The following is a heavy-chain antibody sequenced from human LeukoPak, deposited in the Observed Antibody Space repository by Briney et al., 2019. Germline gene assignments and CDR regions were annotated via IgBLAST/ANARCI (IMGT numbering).Heavy chain of an antibody. Sequence: GGSLRLSCAASGFTFSSYAMHWVRQAPGKGLEWVAVISYDGSNKYYADSVKGRFTISRDNSKNTLYLQMNNLRAEDTAVYYCAKDATPATATLYFDYWGQGTLVTVSS. CDR3: AKDATPATATLYFDY. D-gene: IGHD2-15*01. CDR1: GFTFSSYA. CDR2: ISYDGSNK. V-gene: IGHV3-30-3*01. J-gene: IGHJ4*02.